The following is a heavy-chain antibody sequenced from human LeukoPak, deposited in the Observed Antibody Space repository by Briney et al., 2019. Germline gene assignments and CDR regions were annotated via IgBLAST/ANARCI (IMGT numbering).Heavy chain of an antibody. CDR3: ARRVVAGKGVYFDY. V-gene: IGHV1-46*01. Sequence: ASVKVSCKVSGYTLTELSMHWVRQAPGQGLEWMGIINPSGGSTSYAQKFQGRVTMTRDTSTSTVYMELSSLRSEDTAVYYCARRVVAGKGVYFDYWGQGTLVTVSS. CDR2: INPSGGST. D-gene: IGHD6-19*01. J-gene: IGHJ4*02. CDR1: GYTLTELS.